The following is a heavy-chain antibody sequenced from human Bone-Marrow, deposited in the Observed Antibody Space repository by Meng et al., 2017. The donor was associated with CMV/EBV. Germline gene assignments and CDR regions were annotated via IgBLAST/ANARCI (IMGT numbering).Heavy chain of an antibody. J-gene: IGHJ5*02. D-gene: IGHD2-2*01. CDR1: GYTVTSYY. CDR2: INPSGGST. CDR3: ARSPYCSSTSCSRGWFDP. Sequence: SDMVSYQATGYTVTSYYMHWVRQAPGQGLEWMGIINPSGGSTSYAQKFQGRVTMTRDTSTSTVYMELSSLRSEDTAVYYCARSPYCSSTSCSRGWFDPWGQGTLVTVSS. V-gene: IGHV1-46*01.